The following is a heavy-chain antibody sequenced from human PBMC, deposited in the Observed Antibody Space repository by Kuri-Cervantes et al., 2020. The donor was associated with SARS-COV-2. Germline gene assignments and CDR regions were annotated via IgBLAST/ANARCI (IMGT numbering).Heavy chain of an antibody. Sequence: SVKVSCKASGGTFTSYDINWVRQAPGQGLEWVGGITPVFGPVHYAQSFQGRVTITADESTSTAYMELSSLRSEDTAVYYCASGSIAAAGTLPSFDYWGQGTLVTVSS. CDR3: ASGSIAAAGTLPSFDY. J-gene: IGHJ4*01. V-gene: IGHV1-69*13. D-gene: IGHD6-13*01. CDR1: GGTFTSYD. CDR2: ITPVFGPV.